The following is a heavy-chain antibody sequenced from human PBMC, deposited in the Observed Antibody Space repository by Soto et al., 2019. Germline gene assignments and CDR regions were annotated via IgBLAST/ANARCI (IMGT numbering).Heavy chain of an antibody. D-gene: IGHD6-13*01. J-gene: IGHJ4*02. Sequence: WVRLVPGKGLEWVAVISYDGSNKYYADSVKGRFTISRDNAKNSLYLQMNSLRAEDTAVYYCARTHIAAAGSPFDYWGQGTLVTVSS. CDR2: ISYDGSNK. V-gene: IGHV3-33*05. CDR3: ARTHIAAAGSPFDY.